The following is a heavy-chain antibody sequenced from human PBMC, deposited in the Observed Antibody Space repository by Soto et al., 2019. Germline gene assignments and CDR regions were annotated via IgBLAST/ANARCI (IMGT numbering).Heavy chain of an antibody. D-gene: IGHD2-15*01. V-gene: IGHV4-38-2*01. J-gene: IGHJ3*02. CDR3: ARRGTTGYCSGDTCYSGALDI. CDR1: GDSISSGYY. CDR2: IYHSGTT. Sequence: PSETLSLTCAVSGDSISSGYYWAWIRQPPGKGLEWIGSIYHSGTTYYNPSLKSRVTISVDTSKNQFSLKLSSVTAADTAVYYCARRGTTGYCSGDTCYSGALDIWGQGTMVTVSS.